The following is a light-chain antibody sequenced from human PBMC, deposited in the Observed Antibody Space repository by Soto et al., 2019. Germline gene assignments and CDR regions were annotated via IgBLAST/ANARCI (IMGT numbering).Light chain of an antibody. Sequence: DIQMTQSPSTLSGYIGDRVTITCRASQTISSWLAWYQQKPGKAPKLLIYKASTLKSGVPSRFSGSGSGTEFTLTISSLQPDDFATYYSQHYNSYSEAFGHGTKVELK. CDR3: QHYNSYSEA. CDR1: QTISSW. V-gene: IGKV1-5*03. J-gene: IGKJ1*01. CDR2: KAS.